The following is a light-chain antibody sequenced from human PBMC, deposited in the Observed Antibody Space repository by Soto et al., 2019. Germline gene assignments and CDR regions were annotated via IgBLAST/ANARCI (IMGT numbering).Light chain of an antibody. CDR3: QQYKSYSRT. Sequence: TQSPGTLSLSPGERATLSCRASQSVSSWLAWFQQKPGKAPKLLIAQASYLESGVPSRFSGSESGTEFTLTISGLQPDDFATYYCQQYKSYSRTFGQGTKVEIK. J-gene: IGKJ1*01. V-gene: IGKV1-5*03. CDR1: QSVSSW. CDR2: QAS.